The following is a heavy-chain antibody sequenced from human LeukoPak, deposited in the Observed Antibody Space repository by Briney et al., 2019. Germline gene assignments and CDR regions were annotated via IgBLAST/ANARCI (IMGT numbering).Heavy chain of an antibody. Sequence: GGSLTLSCAASGFNFSSYSMIWVPQAPGKGLVWFSSISSNNNHIHYADSVRGRFTISRDNAKNSLYLQRNSLRAEDTGVYYCARGQGDSSGYCLDYWGEGGLVTVSS. CDR3: ARGQGDSSGYCLDY. CDR1: GFNFSSYS. CDR2: ISSNNNHI. D-gene: IGHD3-22*01. V-gene: IGHV3-21*01. J-gene: IGHJ4*02.